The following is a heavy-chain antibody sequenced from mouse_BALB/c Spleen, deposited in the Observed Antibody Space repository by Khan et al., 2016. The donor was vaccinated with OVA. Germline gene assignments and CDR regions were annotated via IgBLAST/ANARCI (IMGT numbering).Heavy chain of an antibody. D-gene: IGHD2-1*01. CDR2: ILPGSGST. CDR1: GYTFRSSW. CDR3: ARWGPYGNYGAS. V-gene: IGHV1-9*01. J-gene: IGHJ3*01. Sequence: QVQLQQSGAELMKPGASVKISCKATGYTFRSSWIEWIKQRPGHGLEWIGEILPGSGSTNYNEMFKVKATFTADSSSNTAYMQLSSLTSEDSAVXSCARWGPYGNYGASWGQGTLVTVSA.